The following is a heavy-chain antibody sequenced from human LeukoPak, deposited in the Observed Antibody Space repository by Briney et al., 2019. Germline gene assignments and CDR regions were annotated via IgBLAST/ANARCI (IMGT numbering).Heavy chain of an antibody. CDR3: ASSASYGSGSPFDY. D-gene: IGHD3-10*01. J-gene: IGHJ4*02. CDR1: GGSISSNTYY. Sequence: SETLSLTCTVSGGSISSNTYYWGWIRQPPGKGLEWIGNIYYSGSTYYNPSLKSQVTISVDTSKNQFSLKLSSVTAADTAVYYCASSASYGSGSPFDYWGQGTLVTVSS. V-gene: IGHV4-39*07. CDR2: IYYSGST.